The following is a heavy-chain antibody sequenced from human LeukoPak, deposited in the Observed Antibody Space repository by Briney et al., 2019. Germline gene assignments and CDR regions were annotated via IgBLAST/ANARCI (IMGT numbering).Heavy chain of an antibody. V-gene: IGHV1-69*05. Sequence: ASVKASCKASGGTFSSYAISWVRQAPGQGLEWMGRIIPIFGTANYAQKFQGRVTITTDESTSTAYMELSSLRSEDTAVYYCARGGRGYYYDSSGPGDYWGQGTLVTVSS. CDR3: ARGGRGYYYDSSGPGDY. D-gene: IGHD3-22*01. CDR2: IIPIFGTA. CDR1: GGTFSSYA. J-gene: IGHJ4*02.